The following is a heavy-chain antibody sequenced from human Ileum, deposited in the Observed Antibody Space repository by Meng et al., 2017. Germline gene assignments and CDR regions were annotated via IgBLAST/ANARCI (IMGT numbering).Heavy chain of an antibody. J-gene: IGHJ4*02. CDR3: VRNEGYSLGD. CDR2: ISQESGRT. CDR1: GDSISSRDW. Sequence: QVQLKEPGPGLGKPSGTLSLTCAVSGDSISSRDWWSWVRQPPGKGLEWIGEISQESGRTNYNPSLKSRVTISLDKSKNQFSLNLNSVTAADTAVYYCVRNEGYSLGDWGQGTLVTVSS. D-gene: IGHD2-21*01. V-gene: IGHV4-4*02.